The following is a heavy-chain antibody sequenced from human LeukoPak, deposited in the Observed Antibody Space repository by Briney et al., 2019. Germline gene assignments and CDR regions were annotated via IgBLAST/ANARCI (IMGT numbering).Heavy chain of an antibody. CDR2: ISAYDGNT. V-gene: IGHV1-18*01. CDR1: GYTFSSYS. D-gene: IGHD6-13*01. CDR3: ASGEYSSSWYSHY. J-gene: IGHJ4*02. Sequence: GASVKVSCKASGYTFSSYSISWVRQAPGQGLEWMGWISAYDGNTNYARKFQGRVTMTTDTSTNTAYMEPRSLRSDDTAVYYCASGEYSSSWYSHYWGQGTLVTVSS.